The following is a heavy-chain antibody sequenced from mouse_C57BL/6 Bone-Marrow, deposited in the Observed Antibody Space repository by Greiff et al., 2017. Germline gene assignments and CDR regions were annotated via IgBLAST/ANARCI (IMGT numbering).Heavy chain of an antibody. CDR1: GFTFSSYA. Sequence: EVKLVESGGGLVKPGGSLKLSCAASGFTFSSYAMSWVRQTPEKRLELVATISDGGSYTYYPDNVKGRFTISRDNAKNNLYLQMSHLKSEDTAMYYCARDRGQLRLNYFDYWGQGTSLTVSS. D-gene: IGHD3-2*02. CDR2: ISDGGSYT. CDR3: ARDRGQLRLNYFDY. J-gene: IGHJ2*02. V-gene: IGHV5-4*01.